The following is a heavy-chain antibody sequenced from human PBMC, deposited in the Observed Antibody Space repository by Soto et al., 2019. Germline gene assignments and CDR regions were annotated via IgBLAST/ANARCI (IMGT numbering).Heavy chain of an antibody. CDR3: AKDIMQSDRGWYFDN. V-gene: IGHV3-9*01. CDR2: ISWNSGSI. Sequence: EVQLVESGGGLVQPGRSLRLACAASGFTFDDYGMHWVRQAPGKGLEWVSGISWNSGSIGYADSVKGRFTISRDNAKNSLYLQMDSLRAEDTALYYCAKDIMQSDRGWYFDNWGQGTLVTVSS. D-gene: IGHD3-16*01. J-gene: IGHJ4*02. CDR1: GFTFDDYG.